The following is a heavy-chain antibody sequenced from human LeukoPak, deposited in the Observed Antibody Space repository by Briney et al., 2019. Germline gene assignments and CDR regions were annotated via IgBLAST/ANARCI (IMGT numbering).Heavy chain of an antibody. CDR3: ARGGDYDSSGVDY. D-gene: IGHD3-22*01. V-gene: IGHV3-7*01. CDR2: IKQDGSEK. CDR1: GFTFSSYW. Sequence: GGSLRLSCAASGFTFSSYWMSWVRRAPGKGLEWVANIKQDGSEKYYVDSVKGRFTISRDNAKNSLYLQMNSLRAEDTAVYYCARGGDYDSSGVDYWGQGTLVTVSS. J-gene: IGHJ4*02.